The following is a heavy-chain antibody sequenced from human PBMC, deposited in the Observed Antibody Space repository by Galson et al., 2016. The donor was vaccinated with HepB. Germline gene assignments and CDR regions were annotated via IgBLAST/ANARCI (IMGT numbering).Heavy chain of an antibody. J-gene: IGHJ4*02. Sequence: SLRLSCAASGFIFSTHNMNWVRQAPGKGLEWVSYIESTGSPIYYADSVKGRFIISRDNAKNSLDLQMNSLRDEDTAVYYCASDGGLGIHFDSWGQGTLVTVSS. CDR1: GFIFSTHN. CDR2: IESTGSPI. CDR3: ASDGGLGIHFDS. V-gene: IGHV3-48*02. D-gene: IGHD2-15*01.